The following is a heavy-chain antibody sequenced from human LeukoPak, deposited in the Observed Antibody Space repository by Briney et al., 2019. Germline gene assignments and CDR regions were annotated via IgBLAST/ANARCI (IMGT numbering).Heavy chain of an antibody. Sequence: AGGSLRLSCAASGFTFSSYAMSWVRQAPGKGLEWVSAISGSGGSTYYADSVKGRFTISRDNSKNTLYLQMNSLRAEGTAVYYCAKSDCSSTSCSYYYYYGMDVWGKGTTVTVSS. J-gene: IGHJ6*04. D-gene: IGHD2-2*01. V-gene: IGHV3-23*01. CDR3: AKSDCSSTSCSYYYYYGMDV. CDR2: ISGSGGST. CDR1: GFTFSSYA.